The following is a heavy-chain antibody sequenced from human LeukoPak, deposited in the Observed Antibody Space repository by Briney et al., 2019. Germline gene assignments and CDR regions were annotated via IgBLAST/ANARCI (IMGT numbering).Heavy chain of an antibody. D-gene: IGHD2-8*01. J-gene: IGHJ6*03. V-gene: IGHV1-69*05. Sequence: SVKVSCKASGGTFSSYAISWVRQAPGQGLEWMGGIIPIFGTANYAQKFQGRVTITTDESTSTAYMELSSLRSEDTAVYYCARDFEERWVGYCTNGVCYKDYYYYMDVWGKGTTVTVSS. CDR1: GGTFSSYA. CDR3: ARDFEERWVGYCTNGVCYKDYYYYMDV. CDR2: IIPIFGTA.